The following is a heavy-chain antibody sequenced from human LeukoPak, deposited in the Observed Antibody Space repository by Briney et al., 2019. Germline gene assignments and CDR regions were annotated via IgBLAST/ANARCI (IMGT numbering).Heavy chain of an antibody. J-gene: IGHJ1*01. CDR2: IYPGDSDT. D-gene: IGHD2-15*01. CDR3: ATRDSLAHFQH. V-gene: IGHV5-51*01. CDR1: GYSFTSYW. Sequence: VESLKISCKGSGYSFTSYWIGWVRQMPGKGLEWLGIIYPGDSDTRYSPSFQGQVTISADKSISTAYLQWSSLKASDTAMYYCATRDSLAHFQHWGQGTLVTVSS.